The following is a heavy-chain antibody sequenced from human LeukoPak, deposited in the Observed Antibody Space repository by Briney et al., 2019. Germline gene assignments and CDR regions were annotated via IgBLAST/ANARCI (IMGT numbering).Heavy chain of an antibody. D-gene: IGHD2-8*01. CDR3: ARDTGYCTNGVCSYYFDY. V-gene: IGHV3-20*04. CDR1: GFTVSSNY. CDR2: INWNGGST. Sequence: GGSLRLSCAASGFTVSSNYMSWVRQAPGKGLEWVSGINWNGGSTGYADSVKGRFTISRDNAKNSLYLQMNSLRAEDTALYYCARDTGYCTNGVCSYYFDYWGQGTLVTVSS. J-gene: IGHJ4*02.